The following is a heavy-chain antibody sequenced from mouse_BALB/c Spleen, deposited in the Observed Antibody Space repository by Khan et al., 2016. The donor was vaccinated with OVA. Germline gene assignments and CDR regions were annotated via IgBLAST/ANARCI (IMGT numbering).Heavy chain of an antibody. V-gene: IGHV5-9-3*01. D-gene: IGHD3-3*01. CDR1: GFTFSTYA. CDR3: ARRGGVGHDFDY. CDR2: ISNGGSYT. Sequence: EVQVVESGGGLVKPGGSLKLSCAASGFTFSTYAMSWVRQTPEKRLEWVATISNGGSYTYYPDSVKGRFTISRDNAKNTLYLQMSSRRSEDTAMYYCARRGGVGHDFDYWGQGTTLTVSS. J-gene: IGHJ2*01.